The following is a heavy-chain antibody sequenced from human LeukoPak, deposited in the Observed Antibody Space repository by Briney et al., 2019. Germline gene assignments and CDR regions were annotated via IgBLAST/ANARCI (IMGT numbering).Heavy chain of an antibody. J-gene: IGHJ4*02. CDR1: GFTFSSYS. V-gene: IGHV3-21*01. Sequence: GGSLSLSCAASGFTFSSYSMNWVRQAPGKGLEWVSSISSSSSYIYYADSVKGRFTISRDNAKNSLYLQMNSLRAEDTAVYYCARATYYYDSSGYYYHFDYWGQGTLVTVSS. CDR2: ISSSSSYI. D-gene: IGHD3-22*01. CDR3: ARATYYYDSSGYYYHFDY.